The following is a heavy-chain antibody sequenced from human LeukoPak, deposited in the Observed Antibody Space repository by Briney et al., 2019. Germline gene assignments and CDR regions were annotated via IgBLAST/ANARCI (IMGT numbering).Heavy chain of an antibody. CDR1: GFSFSSYW. J-gene: IGHJ4*02. V-gene: IGHV3-74*01. D-gene: IGHD3-22*01. Sequence: PGGSLRLSCAASGFSFSSYWMHWVRQAPGKGLVWVSRINSDGRTTSYADYVKGRFTISRDNAKHPLYLQMNSLRAEDTAVYYCAREIEPYDDSRGYYWGFDYWGQGTLVSVSS. CDR2: INSDGRTT. CDR3: AREIEPYDDSRGYYWGFDY.